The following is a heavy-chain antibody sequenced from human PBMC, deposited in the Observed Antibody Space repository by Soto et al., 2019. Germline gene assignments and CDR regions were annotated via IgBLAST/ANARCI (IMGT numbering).Heavy chain of an antibody. V-gene: IGHV3-30*18. CDR2: TSYHGTDK. D-gene: IGHD3-10*01. J-gene: IGHJ3*02. Sequence: QVQLVESGGGVVQPGRSLRLSCAASGFSFSSFGIHWVRQAPGKGLEWVAITSYHGTDKYYADSVKGRFTISRDNSKRALYLQMNSLRAEDTAVYYFAKDISYSGSGNYPDGFDIWGQGTVVTVSS. CDR3: AKDISYSGSGNYPDGFDI. CDR1: GFSFSSFG.